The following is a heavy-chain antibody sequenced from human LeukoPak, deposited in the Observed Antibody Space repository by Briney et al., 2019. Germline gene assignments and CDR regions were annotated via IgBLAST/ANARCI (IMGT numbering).Heavy chain of an antibody. V-gene: IGHV3-23*01. CDR2: ISGSGGST. Sequence: GGSLRLSCAASGFTFSSYAMSWVRQAPGKGLEWVSAISGSGGSTYYADSVKGRFTISRDNSKNTLYLQMNSLRAEDTAVYYCATEPNYSSSWPPTDYWGQGTLVTVSS. D-gene: IGHD6-13*01. CDR3: ATEPNYSSSWPPTDY. J-gene: IGHJ4*02. CDR1: GFTFSSYA.